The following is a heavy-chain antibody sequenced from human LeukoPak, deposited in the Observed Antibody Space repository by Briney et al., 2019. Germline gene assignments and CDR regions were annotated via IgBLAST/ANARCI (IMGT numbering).Heavy chain of an antibody. D-gene: IGHD3-10*01. CDR3: AREHYYGSDNWFDP. Sequence: SQTLSLTCTVSGGSISSGDYYWSWLRQPPGKGLEWIGYIYYSGSTYYNPSLKSRVTISVDTSKNQFSLKLSSVTAADTAVYYCAREHYYGSDNWFDPWGQGTLVTVSS. J-gene: IGHJ5*02. V-gene: IGHV4-30-4*01. CDR2: IYYSGST. CDR1: GGSISSGDYY.